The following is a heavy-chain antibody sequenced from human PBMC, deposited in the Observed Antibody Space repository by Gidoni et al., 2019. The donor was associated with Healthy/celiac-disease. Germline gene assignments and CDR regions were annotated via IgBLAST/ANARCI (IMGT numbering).Heavy chain of an antibody. CDR3: ARQKGELVGSDY. D-gene: IGHD6-6*01. CDR1: GGSISSSSYY. V-gene: IGHV4-39*01. Sequence: QLQLQESGPGLVKPSETLSLTCTVSGGSISSSSYYWGWIRQPPGKGLAWIGSIYYSGSTYYNPSLKSRVTISVDTSKNQFSLKLSSVTAADTAVYYCARQKGELVGSDYWGQGTLVTVSS. CDR2: IYYSGST. J-gene: IGHJ4*02.